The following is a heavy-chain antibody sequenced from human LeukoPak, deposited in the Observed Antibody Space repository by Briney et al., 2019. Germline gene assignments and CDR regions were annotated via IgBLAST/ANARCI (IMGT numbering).Heavy chain of an antibody. V-gene: IGHV4-39*01. J-gene: IGHJ5*02. Sequence: PSETLSLTCAVSGGSISSGSYYWAWVRQPPGKGLEWIGSIYYSGSTYYSVFLKSRVTIFADTSKNQFSLKLSSVTAADTAVYYCATERWAEYSYGFNWFDPWGQGTLVTVSS. CDR3: ATERWAEYSYGFNWFDP. CDR1: GGSISSGSYY. CDR2: IYYSGST. D-gene: IGHD5-18*01.